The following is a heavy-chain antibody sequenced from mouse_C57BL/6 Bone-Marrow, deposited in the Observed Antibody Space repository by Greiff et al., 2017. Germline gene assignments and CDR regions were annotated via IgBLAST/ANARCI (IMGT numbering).Heavy chain of an antibody. J-gene: IGHJ4*01. CDR2: IDPSDSYT. V-gene: IGHV1-69*01. CDR3: ARERDYYGSSYGYAMDY. CDR1: GYTFTSYW. Sequence: VQLQQPGAELVMPGASVKLSCKASGYTFTSYWMHWVKQRPGQGLEWIGEIDPSDSYTNYNQKFKGKSTLTVDKSSSTAYMQLSSLTSEDSAVYYCARERDYYGSSYGYAMDYWGQGTSVTVSS. D-gene: IGHD1-1*01.